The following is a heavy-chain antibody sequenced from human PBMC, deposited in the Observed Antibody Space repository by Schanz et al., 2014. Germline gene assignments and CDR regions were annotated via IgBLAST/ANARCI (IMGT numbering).Heavy chain of an antibody. J-gene: IGHJ2*01. V-gene: IGHV3-48*01. Sequence: EVQLLESGGGLVQPGGSLRLSCAASGFMFSSYGMHWVRQAPGKGLEWISYIGSSSSRIDHADSVKGRFTISRDNAKNSLYLQMNSLRAEDTAIYYCAKDAPYPFDLWGRGTLITVSS. CDR1: GFMFSSYG. CDR3: AKDAPYPFDL. CDR2: IGSSSSRI.